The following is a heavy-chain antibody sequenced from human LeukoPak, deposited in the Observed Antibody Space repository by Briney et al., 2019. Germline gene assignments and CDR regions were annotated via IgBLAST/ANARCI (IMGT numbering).Heavy chain of an antibody. V-gene: IGHV5-51*01. CDR3: ARHTGRPQAGWFDP. Sequence: GESLKISCKDSGYSFGTYWVGWVRQMPGKGLEYMGIIFPGTSEVRYSPAFQGQVPISADKSISTAYLQWTSLKASDTAMYYCARHTGRPQAGWFDPWGQGTLVTVSS. CDR2: IFPGTSEV. D-gene: IGHD3-10*01. CDR1: GYSFGTYW. J-gene: IGHJ5*02.